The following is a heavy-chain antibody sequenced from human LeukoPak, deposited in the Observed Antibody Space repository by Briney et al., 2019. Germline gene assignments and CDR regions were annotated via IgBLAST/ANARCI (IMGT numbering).Heavy chain of an antibody. CDR3: ARGQYGYYYYYMDV. Sequence: GGSLRLSCAASGFTFSRYSMNWLRQAPGKGLEWVSSISSSSSYIYYADSVKGRFIISRDNAKNSLYLQMNSLRAEDTAVYYCARGQYGYYYYYMDVWGKGTTVTVSS. CDR1: GFTFSRYS. D-gene: IGHD3-10*01. V-gene: IGHV3-21*01. CDR2: ISSSSSYI. J-gene: IGHJ6*03.